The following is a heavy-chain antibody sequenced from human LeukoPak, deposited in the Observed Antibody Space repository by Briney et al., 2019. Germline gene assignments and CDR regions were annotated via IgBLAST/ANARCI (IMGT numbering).Heavy chain of an antibody. D-gene: IGHD3-9*01. V-gene: IGHV1-69*06. CDR3: ASPQYYDILTGYYTCLFY. CDR1: GGTFSSYA. J-gene: IGHJ4*02. Sequence: ASVKVSCKASGGTFSSYAISWVRRAPGQGLEWMGGIIPIFGTANYAQKFQGRVTITADTSTSTAYMELSSLRSEDTAVYYCASPQYYDILTGYYTCLFYWGQGTLVTVSS. CDR2: IIPIFGTA.